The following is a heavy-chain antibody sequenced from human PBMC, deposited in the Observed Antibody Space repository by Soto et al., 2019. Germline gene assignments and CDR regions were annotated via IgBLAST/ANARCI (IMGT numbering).Heavy chain of an antibody. V-gene: IGHV1-46*01. J-gene: IGHJ4*02. D-gene: IGHD2-21*02. Sequence: QVQLMQSGAEVKKPGASVKVSCKASGDTFTDYYIHWVRQAPGQGLEWMGTVNPSGGHTTYAQHFLGRVNMTRDTSTSTLYMELTSLTSDDTARYYCARGGHVVVVTAALDYCGQGTLVTVSS. CDR1: GDTFTDYY. CDR2: VNPSGGHT. CDR3: ARGGHVVVVTAALDY.